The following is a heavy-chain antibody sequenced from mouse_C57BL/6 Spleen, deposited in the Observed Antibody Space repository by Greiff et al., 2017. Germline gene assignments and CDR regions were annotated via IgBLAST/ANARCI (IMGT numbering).Heavy chain of an antibody. CDR2: IDPETGGT. Sequence: QVQLQHSGAELVRPGASVTLSCKASGYTFTDYEMHWVKQTPVHGLEWIGAIDPETGGTAYNQKFKGKAILTADKSSSTAYMELRSLTSEDSAVYYCTRHGSSHGYFDVWGTGTTVTVSS. CDR3: TRHGSSHGYFDV. CDR1: GYTFTDYE. D-gene: IGHD1-1*01. V-gene: IGHV1-15*01. J-gene: IGHJ1*03.